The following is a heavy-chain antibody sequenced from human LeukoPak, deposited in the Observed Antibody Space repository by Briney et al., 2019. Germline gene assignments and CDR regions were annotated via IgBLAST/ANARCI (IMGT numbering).Heavy chain of an antibody. D-gene: IGHD6-13*01. CDR2: IHYTGST. J-gene: IGHJ4*02. Sequence: SETLSLTCTVSGASISSYCWNWIRHPPGKGLEWIGYIHYTGSTNYNTSLKSRVTISVDTSKTQFSLKLSSVTAAGTAVYYCARGGGYSSSWSYWGQGTLVTVSS. V-gene: IGHV4-59*01. CDR3: ARGGGYSSSWSY. CDR1: GASISSYC.